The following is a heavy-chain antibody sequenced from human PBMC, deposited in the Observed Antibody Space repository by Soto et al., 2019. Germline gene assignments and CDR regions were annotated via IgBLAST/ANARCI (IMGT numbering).Heavy chain of an antibody. Sequence: SETLSRTCAVSGGSISSGGYSWSWIRQPPGKGLEWNGEINHSGSTNYNPSLKSRVTISVDTSKNQFSLKLSSVTAADTAVYYCASRELDWFDPWGQGTLVTVSS. J-gene: IGHJ5*02. CDR2: INHSGST. D-gene: IGHD3-10*01. CDR1: GGSISSGGYS. CDR3: ASRELDWFDP. V-gene: IGHV4-30-2*01.